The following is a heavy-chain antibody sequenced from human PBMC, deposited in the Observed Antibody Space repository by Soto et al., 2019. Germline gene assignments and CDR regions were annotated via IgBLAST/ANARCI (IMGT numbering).Heavy chain of an antibody. D-gene: IGHD2-8*01. Sequence: EVQLVESGGGLVQPGGSLRLSCAASGFTFSNYWMHWVRQAPGKGLVWVSHINSDGSSTTYADSVKGRFTISRDNAKNTLYLQVNSLRADDTAVYYCARQKVYTHWYFDLWGRGTLVTVSS. V-gene: IGHV3-74*01. CDR3: ARQKVYTHWYFDL. J-gene: IGHJ2*01. CDR1: GFTFSNYW. CDR2: INSDGSST.